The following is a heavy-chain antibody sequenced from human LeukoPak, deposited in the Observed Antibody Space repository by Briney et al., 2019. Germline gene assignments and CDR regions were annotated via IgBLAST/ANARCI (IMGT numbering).Heavy chain of an antibody. CDR1: GFTFSSYW. J-gene: IGHJ6*03. V-gene: IGHV3-7*01. D-gene: IGHD3-3*01. CDR3: ARLNYDFWSGVWEGYYMDV. Sequence: GGSLRLSCAASGFTFSSYWMTWVRQAPGKGLEWVANIREDGSEKYYVDSVKGRFTVSRDNAKNSLYLQVNSVRAEDTAVYYCARLNYDFWSGVWEGYYMDVWGKGTTVTVSS. CDR2: IREDGSEK.